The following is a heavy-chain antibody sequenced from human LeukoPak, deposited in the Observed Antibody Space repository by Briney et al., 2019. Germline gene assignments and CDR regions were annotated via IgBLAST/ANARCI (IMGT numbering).Heavy chain of an antibody. Sequence: SETLSLTCTVSGGSISSSSYYWGWIRQPPGKGLEWIGSIYYSGSTYYNPSLKSRVTISADTSKNQFSLKLSSVTAADTAVYYCARAAVDTMVRGVMGAFDIWGQGTMVTVSS. V-gene: IGHV4-39*07. CDR3: ARAAVDTMVRGVMGAFDI. D-gene: IGHD3-10*01. J-gene: IGHJ3*02. CDR2: IYYSGST. CDR1: GGSISSSSYY.